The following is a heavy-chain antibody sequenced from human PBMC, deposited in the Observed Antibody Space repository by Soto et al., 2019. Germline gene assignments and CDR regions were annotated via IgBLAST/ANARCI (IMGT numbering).Heavy chain of an antibody. Sequence: QVQLVQSGAEVKKPGASVKVSCKASGYTFTSYGISWVRQAPGQGLEWMGWISAYNGNTNYAQKLQGRVTMTTDTPTSTANRGRGGRRSDDTAVYYCARDLTGACHDYGGRGTRVTVSS. J-gene: IGHJ4*02. CDR3: ARDLTGACHDY. CDR1: GYTFTSYG. CDR2: ISAYNGNT. V-gene: IGHV1-18*01.